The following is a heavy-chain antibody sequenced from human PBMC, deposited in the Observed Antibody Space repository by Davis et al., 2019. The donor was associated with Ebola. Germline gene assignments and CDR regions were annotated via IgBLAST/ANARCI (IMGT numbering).Heavy chain of an antibody. J-gene: IGHJ4*02. Sequence: GESLKISCAASGFLFSSYAMSWVRQAPGRGLEWVSSISASGGATFYADSVKGRIVMSRDNSNDTLYLRMNNLRAEDTAIYYCAKDLTSYYGSGDFFDDWGQGIRVTVSS. D-gene: IGHD3-10*01. CDR3: AKDLTSYYGSGDFFDD. CDR2: ISASGGAT. CDR1: GFLFSSYA. V-gene: IGHV3-23*01.